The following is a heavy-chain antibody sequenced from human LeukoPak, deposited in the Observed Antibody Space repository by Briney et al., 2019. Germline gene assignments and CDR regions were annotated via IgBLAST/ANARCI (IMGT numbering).Heavy chain of an antibody. CDR1: GFTFSSFS. V-gene: IGHV3-21*01. D-gene: IGHD1-1*01. J-gene: IGHJ4*02. CDR2: IAGTSGHI. CDR3: ARGTSPSYGFPRN. Sequence: GGSLRVSCAASGFTFSSFSMNWIRQAPGKGPEWVSLIAGTSGHIFYADSVKGRFTISRDNAKNSLYLQMNSLRAEDTAVYYCARGTSPSYGFPRNWGQGTQVTVSS.